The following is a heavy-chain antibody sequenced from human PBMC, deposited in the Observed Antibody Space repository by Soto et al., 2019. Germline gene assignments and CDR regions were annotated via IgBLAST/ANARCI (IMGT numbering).Heavy chain of an antibody. J-gene: IGHJ1*01. Sequence: QEQLVESGGGVVQPGRSLRLSCTASGFTFSSYVMHWVRQAPGEGLEWVAVISHDESIRNYADSVKGRFTISRDNPTNSLYLQMNSLITEDTAVYYCAREDASSGYAGTFHHWGQGTQVTVSS. D-gene: IGHD3-22*01. V-gene: IGHV3-30*04. CDR3: AREDASSGYAGTFHH. CDR1: GFTFSSYV. CDR2: ISHDESIR.